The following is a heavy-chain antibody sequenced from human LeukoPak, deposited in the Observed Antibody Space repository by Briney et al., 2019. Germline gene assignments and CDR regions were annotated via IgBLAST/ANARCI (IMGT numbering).Heavy chain of an antibody. CDR1: GGSFSGYY. CDR2: INHSGST. D-gene: IGHD3-10*01. V-gene: IGHV4-34*01. CDR3: ARVWRPYYYGSGTHKGYFDY. Sequence: PSETLSLTCAVYGGSFSGYYWSWIRQPPGKGLEWIGEINHSGSTNYNPSLKSRVTISVDTSKNQFSLKLSSVTAADTAVYYCARVWRPYYYGSGTHKGYFDYWGQGTLVTVSS. J-gene: IGHJ4*02.